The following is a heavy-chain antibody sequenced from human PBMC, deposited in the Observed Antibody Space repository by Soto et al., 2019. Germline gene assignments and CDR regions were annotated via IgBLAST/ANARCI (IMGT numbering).Heavy chain of an antibody. CDR1: GGTFSSYT. J-gene: IGHJ6*02. CDR2: IIPILGIA. D-gene: IGHD6-19*01. V-gene: IGHV1-69*08. CDR3: AREESSSGWYTHYYYGMDV. Sequence: QVQLVQSGAEVKKPGSSVKVSCKASGGTFSSYTISWVRQAPGQGLEWMGRIIPILGIANYAQKFQGRVTITADKSTSTAYMELSSLRSEDTAVYYCAREESSSGWYTHYYYGMDVWGQGTTVTVSS.